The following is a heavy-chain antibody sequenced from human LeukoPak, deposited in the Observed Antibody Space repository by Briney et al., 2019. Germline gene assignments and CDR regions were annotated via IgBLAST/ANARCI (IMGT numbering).Heavy chain of an antibody. CDR2: INHSGST. Sequence: PSETLSLTCAVYGGSFSGYYWSWIRQPPGKGLEWIGEINHSGSTNYNPSLKSRVTISGDTSKNQFSLRLNSLTAADTAVYYCVRGGSENRLGVAFDIWGQGTMVTVSS. V-gene: IGHV4-34*01. CDR3: VRGGSENRLGVAFDI. D-gene: IGHD3-10*01. J-gene: IGHJ3*02. CDR1: GGSFSGYY.